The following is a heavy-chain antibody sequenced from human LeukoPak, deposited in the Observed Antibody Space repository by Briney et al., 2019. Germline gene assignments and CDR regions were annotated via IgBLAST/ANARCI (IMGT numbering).Heavy chain of an antibody. CDR1: GGSISSYS. J-gene: IGHJ4*02. V-gene: IGHV4-4*07. CDR2: IYTSVST. CDR3: ARVQLTTVTGYFDY. D-gene: IGHD4-17*01. Sequence: SQTLSLTCTVSGGSISSYSRSWIRPPAGKGLEWIGRIYTSVSTNYNPSLKSRVTMSVDTSKNQFSLKLSSVTAADTAVYYCARVQLTTVTGYFDYWGQGTLVTVTS.